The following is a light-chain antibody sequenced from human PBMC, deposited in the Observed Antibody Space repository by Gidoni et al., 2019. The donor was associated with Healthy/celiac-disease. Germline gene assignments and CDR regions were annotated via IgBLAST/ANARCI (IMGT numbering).Light chain of an antibody. CDR2: KAS. Sequence: DIQMTQSPSTLSASVGDRVTITCRASQSISSWLAWYQQKPGKAPKLLIYKASSLESGVPSRFRGSGSGTEFTLNISSLQPDDFATYYCQQYNSYSSTFGQGTKVEIK. V-gene: IGKV1-5*03. J-gene: IGKJ1*01. CDR1: QSISSW. CDR3: QQYNSYSST.